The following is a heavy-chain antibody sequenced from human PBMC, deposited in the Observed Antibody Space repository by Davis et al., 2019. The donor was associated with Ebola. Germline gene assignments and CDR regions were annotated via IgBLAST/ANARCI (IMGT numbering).Heavy chain of an antibody. CDR3: AKDRYYDSSAFDY. J-gene: IGHJ4*02. V-gene: IGHV3-64D*06. CDR2: ISTNGENT. D-gene: IGHD3-22*01. CDR1: GFTFSSYA. Sequence: GGSLRLSCSASGFTFSSYAMHWVRQAPGKGLESVSLISTNGENTYYAESVKGRFTISRDNSKDTLYLQMRSLRTEDTAVYYCAKDRYYDSSAFDYWGQGTLVTVSS.